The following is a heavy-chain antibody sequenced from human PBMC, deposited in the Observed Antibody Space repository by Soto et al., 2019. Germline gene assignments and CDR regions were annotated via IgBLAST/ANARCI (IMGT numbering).Heavy chain of an antibody. J-gene: IGHJ5*02. V-gene: IGHV3-9*01. CDR3: ARHYCSGGSCFFGP. CDR2: ISWNSGSI. D-gene: IGHD2-15*01. Sequence: GGSLRLSCAASGFTFDDYAMHWVRQAPGKGLEWVSGISWNSGSIGYADSVKGRFTISRDNAKNSLYLQMNSLRAEDTAVYYCARHYCSGGSCFFGPWGQGTLVTVSS. CDR1: GFTFDDYA.